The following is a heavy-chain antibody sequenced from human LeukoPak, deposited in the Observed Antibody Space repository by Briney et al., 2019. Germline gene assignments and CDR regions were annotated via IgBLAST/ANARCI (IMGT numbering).Heavy chain of an antibody. Sequence: SETLSLTCTVSGGSISSYHWSWIRQPAGKGLEWIGRIYASGSTNYNPSLKSRVTISVDKSGNHFSLKLSSVTAADTAVYFCAKDRVGALDFDYWGQGTLVTVSS. J-gene: IGHJ4*02. CDR2: IYASGST. V-gene: IGHV4-4*07. CDR1: GGSISSYH. D-gene: IGHD1-26*01. CDR3: AKDRVGALDFDY.